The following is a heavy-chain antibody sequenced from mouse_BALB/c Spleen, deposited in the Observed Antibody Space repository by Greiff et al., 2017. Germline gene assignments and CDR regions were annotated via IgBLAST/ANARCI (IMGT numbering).Heavy chain of an antibody. CDR1: GFTFSSYG. CDR2: ISSGGSYT. CDR3: ARHDQYYFDY. J-gene: IGHJ2*01. Sequence: EVKLVESGGDLVKPGGSLKLSCAASGFTFSSYGMSWVRQTPDKRLEWVGTISSGGSYTYYPDSVKGRFTISRANAKNTLYLQMSSLKSDDTAMYYCARHDQYYFDYWGQGTTLTVSS. V-gene: IGHV5-6*01.